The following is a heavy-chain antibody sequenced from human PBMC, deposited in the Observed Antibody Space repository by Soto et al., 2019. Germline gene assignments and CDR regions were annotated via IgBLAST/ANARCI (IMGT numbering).Heavy chain of an antibody. V-gene: IGHV1-18*01. CDR2: ISAYNGNT. CDR1: GYTFTSYG. D-gene: IGHD5-18*01. CDR3: AIFGGYSYGPGPGWQGSGDV. J-gene: IGHJ6*04. Sequence: QVQLVQSGAEVKKPGASVKVSCKASGYTFTSYGISWVRQAPGQGLEWMGWISAYNGNTNYAQKLQGRVTMTTDTSPSTAYMELRSLRSDGTAVYYCAIFGGYSYGPGPGWQGSGDVWGKGTTVTVSS.